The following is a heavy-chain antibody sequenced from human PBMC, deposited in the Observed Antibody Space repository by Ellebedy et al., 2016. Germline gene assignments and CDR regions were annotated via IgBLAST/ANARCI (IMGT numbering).Heavy chain of an antibody. V-gene: IGHV4-59*01. CDR1: GGSITSYY. Sequence: SETLSLTCSVSGGSITSYYWSWVRQSPGEGLEWIRNIYYRGTTDYNPFLRGRVVMSLDTSKNQFSLNLTSVTAADTAVYYCLRDGGYPWGQGTLVAVSS. J-gene: IGHJ5*02. D-gene: IGHD3-16*01. CDR3: LRDGGYP. CDR2: IYYRGTT.